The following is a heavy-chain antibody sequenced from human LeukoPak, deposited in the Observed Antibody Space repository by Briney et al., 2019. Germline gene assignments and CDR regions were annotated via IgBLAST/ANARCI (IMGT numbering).Heavy chain of an antibody. CDR1: GGSISSYY. Sequence: KSSETLSLTCTVSGGSISSYYWSWIRQPPGKGLEWIGYIYYSGSTNYNPSLKSRVTISVDTSKNQFSLKLSSVTAADTAVYYCASQVPWGFFDYWGQGTLVTVSS. V-gene: IGHV4-59*08. CDR2: IYYSGST. J-gene: IGHJ4*02. D-gene: IGHD7-27*01. CDR3: ASQVPWGFFDY.